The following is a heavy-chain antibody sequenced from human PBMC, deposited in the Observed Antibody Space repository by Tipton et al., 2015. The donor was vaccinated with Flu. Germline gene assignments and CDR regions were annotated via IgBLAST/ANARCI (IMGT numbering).Heavy chain of an antibody. CDR2: INPNSGGT. Sequence: QVQLVQSGAEVKKPGASVKVSCKASGYTFTGYYMHWVRQAPGQGLEWMGWINPNSGGTNYAQKFQGWVTMTRDTSISTAYMELSRLRSDDTAVYYCARSGSPSTRGAYYYMDVWGKGTTVTVSS. J-gene: IGHJ6*03. V-gene: IGHV1-2*04. D-gene: IGHD3-10*01. CDR3: ARSGSPSTRGAYYYMDV. CDR1: GYTFTGYY.